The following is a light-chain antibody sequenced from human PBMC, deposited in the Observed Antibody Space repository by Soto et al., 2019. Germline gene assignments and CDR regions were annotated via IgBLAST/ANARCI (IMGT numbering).Light chain of an antibody. CDR2: DAS. CDR1: QSVSANY. V-gene: IGKV3-20*01. J-gene: IGKJ1*01. Sequence: EIVLTQSPGTLSLSPGERATLSCRASQSVSANYLAWYQQEPGQAPRLLIYDASSRATGIPDRFSGSGSGTDFTLTISRREPEDFAVYYCQQYGSSPWTFGQGTKVEIK. CDR3: QQYGSSPWT.